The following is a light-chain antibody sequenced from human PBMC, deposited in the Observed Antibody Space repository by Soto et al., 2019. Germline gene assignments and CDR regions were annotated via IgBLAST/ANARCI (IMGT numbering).Light chain of an antibody. CDR2: LVS. J-gene: IGKJ2*01. V-gene: IGKV2-28*01. CDR1: QSLLFSDGSTY. Sequence: EIVMTQSPLSLPVTTGEPASISCRSSQSLLFSDGSTYMDWYLQKPGQSPRLLIYLVSIRAYGVPDRISGSGSGTDFALKISSVEPEDVGVYYCMQALQTPYTFGQGTKLEIK. CDR3: MQALQTPYT.